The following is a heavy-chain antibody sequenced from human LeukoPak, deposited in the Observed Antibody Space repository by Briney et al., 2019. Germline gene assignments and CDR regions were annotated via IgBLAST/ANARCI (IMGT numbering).Heavy chain of an antibody. Sequence: GASVKVSCKASGYTFNNYGINWVRQAPGQGLEWMGWISTYIRNTNYAQKFQGRVTMTRDTSISTAYMELSRLRSDDTAVYYCAREARLGCSGGSCFNDAFDIWGQGTMVTVSS. CDR3: AREARLGCSGGSCFNDAFDI. CDR2: ISTYIRNT. J-gene: IGHJ3*02. V-gene: IGHV1-18*01. D-gene: IGHD2-15*01. CDR1: GYTFNNYG.